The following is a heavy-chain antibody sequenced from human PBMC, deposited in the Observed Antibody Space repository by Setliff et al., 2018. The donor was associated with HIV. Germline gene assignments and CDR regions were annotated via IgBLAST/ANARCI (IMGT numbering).Heavy chain of an antibody. CDR2: IYHSGTT. CDR1: GYSISSGHY. D-gene: IGHD6-19*01. J-gene: IGHJ6*03. CDR3: AKGVAGLQYYYYYMDV. Sequence: SETLSLTCAVSGYSISSGHYWGRIRQPPGKGLEWIGSIYHSGTTYDNPSLETRVTISVDTSKNQFSLKLSSVTAADTAVYYCAKGVAGLQYYYYYMDVWGKGTTVTVSS. V-gene: IGHV4-38-2*01.